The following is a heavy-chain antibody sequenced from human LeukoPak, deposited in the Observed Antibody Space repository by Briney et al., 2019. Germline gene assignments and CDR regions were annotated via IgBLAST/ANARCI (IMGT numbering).Heavy chain of an antibody. CDR2: INHSGST. J-gene: IGHJ4*02. Sequence: SETLSLTCAVYGGSFSGYYWSWIRQPPGKGLEWIGEINHSGSTNYNPSLKSQVTISVDKSQNQFSLNFNSMSSADSAVYYCAANGYYTIEYWGQGTLVTVSS. D-gene: IGHD1-26*01. CDR3: AANGYYTIEY. CDR1: GGSFSGYY. V-gene: IGHV4-34*01.